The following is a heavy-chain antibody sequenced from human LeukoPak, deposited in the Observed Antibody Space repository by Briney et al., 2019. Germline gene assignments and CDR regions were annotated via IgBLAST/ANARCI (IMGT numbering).Heavy chain of an antibody. J-gene: IGHJ4*02. D-gene: IGHD4/OR15-4a*01. CDR3: TREDTFMVATDY. CDR1: GFTFTSYS. Sequence: NPGGSLRLSCAASGFTFTSYSMNWVRQAPGKGLEWVSSISSSSIYIYYADSVKGRFTISRDNAKNSLYLQMNSLRAEDTALYYCTREDTFMVATDYWGQGTLVTVSS. CDR2: ISSSSIYI. V-gene: IGHV3-21*01.